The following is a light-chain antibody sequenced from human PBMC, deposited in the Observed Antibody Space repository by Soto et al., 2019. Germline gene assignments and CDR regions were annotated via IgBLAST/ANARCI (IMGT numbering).Light chain of an antibody. CDR2: DAS. Sequence: DIVLTQSPGTLSLSPGERATLSCRASQYIGSAVAWYHQRSGQAPRLLIFDASIRVPTTPARFSGSVSGTEFTLTISSLESEDFAVYFCQQYGDRPRTFGQGTKVDIK. J-gene: IGKJ1*01. V-gene: IGKV3-15*01. CDR1: QYIGSA. CDR3: QQYGDRPRT.